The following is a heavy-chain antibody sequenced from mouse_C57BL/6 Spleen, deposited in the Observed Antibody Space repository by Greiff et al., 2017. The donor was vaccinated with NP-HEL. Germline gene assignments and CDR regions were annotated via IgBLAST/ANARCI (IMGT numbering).Heavy chain of an antibody. CDR3: ATGITTEGYFDV. D-gene: IGHD1-1*01. V-gene: IGHV1-69*01. CDR1: GYTFTSYW. CDR2: IDPSDSYT. J-gene: IGHJ1*03. Sequence: VQLQQSGAELVMPGASVKLSCKASGYTFTSYWMHWVKQRPGQGLEWIGEIDPSDSYTNYNQKFKGKSTLTVDKSSSTAYMQLSSLTSEDSAVYYCATGITTEGYFDVWGTGTTVTVSS.